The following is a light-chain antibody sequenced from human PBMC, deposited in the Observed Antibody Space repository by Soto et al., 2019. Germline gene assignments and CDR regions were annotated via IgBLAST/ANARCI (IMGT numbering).Light chain of an antibody. V-gene: IGLV4-69*01. Sequence: QSVLTQSSSASASLGASVKLTCTLSSGHSTFAIAWHQQQPEKGPRYLMKLNSDGSHTKGDGIPDRFSASSSGAERYLIISSLQSEDEADYYCQTWGTGIRVFGGGTQLTVL. CDR3: QTWGTGIRV. J-gene: IGLJ3*02. CDR1: SGHSTFA. CDR2: LNSDGSH.